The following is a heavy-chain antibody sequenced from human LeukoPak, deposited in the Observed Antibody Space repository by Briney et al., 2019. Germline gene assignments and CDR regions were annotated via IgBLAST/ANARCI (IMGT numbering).Heavy chain of an antibody. D-gene: IGHD6-19*01. CDR2: INYSWHT. J-gene: IGHJ4*02. V-gene: IGHV4-39*01. Sequence: SETLSLTCTVSGGSISGSSYHWGWIRQPPGKGLEWIGSINYSWHTYYNPSLKSRVTISVDTSKNQFSLKLSSVTAADTAVYYCAQEAVAGSRRGIDYWGQGTLVTVSS. CDR1: GGSISGSSYH. CDR3: AQEAVAGSRRGIDY.